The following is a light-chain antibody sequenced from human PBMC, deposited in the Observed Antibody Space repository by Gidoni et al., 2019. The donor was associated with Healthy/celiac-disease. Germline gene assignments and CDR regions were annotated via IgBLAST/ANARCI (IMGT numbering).Light chain of an antibody. V-gene: IGLV3-9*01. CDR3: QVWDSSTEV. Sequence: SYELTQPLSVSVALGQTARITCRGNNIGSKNGQGYQQKTGQAHVMVIDRDSNRPSGIPERFSGSNSGNTATLTISRAQAGDEADYYCQVWDSSTEVFGTGTKVTVL. CDR2: RDS. CDR1: NIGSKN. J-gene: IGLJ1*01.